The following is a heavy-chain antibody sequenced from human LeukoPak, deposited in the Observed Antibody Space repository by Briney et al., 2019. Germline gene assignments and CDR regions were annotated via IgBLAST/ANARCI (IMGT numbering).Heavy chain of an antibody. D-gene: IGHD2-2*02. CDR3: ARAEDEGYCSSTSCYTLYYFDY. CDR2: INPNSGGT. CDR1: GYTFTGYY. V-gene: IGHV1-2*02. Sequence: GASVKVSCKASGYTFTGYYMHWVRQAPGQGLEWLGWINPNSGGTNYAQKFQGRVTMTRDTSISTAYMELSRLRSDDTAVYYCARAEDEGYCSSTSCYTLYYFDYWGQGTLVTVSS. J-gene: IGHJ4*02.